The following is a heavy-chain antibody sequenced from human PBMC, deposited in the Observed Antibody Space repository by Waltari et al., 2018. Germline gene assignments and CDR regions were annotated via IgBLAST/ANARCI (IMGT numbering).Heavy chain of an antibody. V-gene: IGHV4-38-2*01. J-gene: IGHJ4*02. Sequence: QVQLQESGPGLVKPSETLSLTCAVSGYSISSGYYWGWLRQPPGTGLEGIGCIYSSGSTYYNPSLKSRVTISVDTSKNQFSLKLSSVTAADTAVYYCARFELKLEYFDYWGQGTLVTVSS. CDR2: IYSSGST. CDR1: GYSISSGYY. CDR3: ARFELKLEYFDY. D-gene: IGHD1-26*01.